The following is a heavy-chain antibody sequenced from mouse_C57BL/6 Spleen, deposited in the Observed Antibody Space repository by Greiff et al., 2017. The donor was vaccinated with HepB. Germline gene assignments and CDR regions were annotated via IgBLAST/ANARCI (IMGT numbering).Heavy chain of an antibody. J-gene: IGHJ2*01. CDR1: GYTFTSYW. D-gene: IGHD1-1*01. CDR3: AREPNYYGSSLDY. Sequence: VQLQHPGAELVKPGASVKLSCKASGYTFTSYWMHWVKQRPGQGLEWIGMIHPNSGSTNYNEKFKSKATLTVDKSSSTAYMQLSSLTSEDSAVYYCAREPNYYGSSLDYWGQGTTLTVSS. CDR2: IHPNSGST. V-gene: IGHV1-64*01.